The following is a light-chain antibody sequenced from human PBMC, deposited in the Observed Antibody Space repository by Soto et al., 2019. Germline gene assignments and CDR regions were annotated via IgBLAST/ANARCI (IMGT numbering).Light chain of an antibody. CDR3: QQLSSYPFT. CDR2: AAS. CDR1: QGISSY. V-gene: IGKV1-9*01. J-gene: IGKJ3*01. Sequence: DIQLTQSPSFLSASVGDRVTITCRASQGISSYLAWYQQKPGKAPKLLIYAASTLQSGVPSRFSGSGSGTEFTVTISSLQPEDFATYYCQQLSSYPFTFGPGAKVDIK.